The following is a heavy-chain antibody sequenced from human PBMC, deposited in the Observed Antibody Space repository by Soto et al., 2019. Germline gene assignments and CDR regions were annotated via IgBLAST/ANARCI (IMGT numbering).Heavy chain of an antibody. Sequence: SQTLSLTCAISGDSVSSNSAAWNWIRQPPSRGLEWLGRTYYRSKWYNDYAVSVKSRITINPDTSKNQFSLQLNSVTPEDTAVYYCARDHPSSSAPLFDYYYYYGMDVWGQGTTVTVSS. J-gene: IGHJ6*02. CDR1: GDSVSSNSAA. CDR3: ARDHPSSSAPLFDYYYYYGMDV. V-gene: IGHV6-1*01. D-gene: IGHD6-6*01. CDR2: TYYRSKWYN.